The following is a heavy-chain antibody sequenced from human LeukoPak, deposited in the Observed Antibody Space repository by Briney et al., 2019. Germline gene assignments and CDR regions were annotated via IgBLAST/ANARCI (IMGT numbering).Heavy chain of an antibody. D-gene: IGHD5-24*01. V-gene: IGHV3-11*01. CDR3: ARVFLTTDVRDGYPLGY. CDR2: ISSSGSTI. Sequence: GGSLRLSCAASGFTFSDYYMSWIRQAPGKGLEWVSYISSSGSTIYYADSVKGRFTISRDNAKNSLYLQMNSLRAEDTAVYYCARVFLTTDVRDGYPLGYWGQGTLVTVSS. CDR1: GFTFSDYY. J-gene: IGHJ4*02.